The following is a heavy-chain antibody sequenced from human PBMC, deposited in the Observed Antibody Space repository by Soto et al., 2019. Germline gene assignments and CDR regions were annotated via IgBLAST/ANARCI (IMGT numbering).Heavy chain of an antibody. J-gene: IGHJ5*02. CDR1: GVSFSDYH. D-gene: IGHD3-3*01. CDR2: ISSSGHTI. CDR3: AREERSPTIFGVLRFDP. V-gene: IGHV3-11*01. Sequence: PGGSLRLSCAASGVSFSDYHMSWIRQAPGKGLEWVSCISSSGHTIRYADSVKGRFTVSRDNSKKSLYLEINSLRAEDSAMYYSAREERSPTIFGVLRFDPWGQGTLVTVSS.